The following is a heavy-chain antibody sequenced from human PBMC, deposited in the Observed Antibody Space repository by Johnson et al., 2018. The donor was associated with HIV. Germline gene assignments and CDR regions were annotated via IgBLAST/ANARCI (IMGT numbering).Heavy chain of an antibody. CDR1: GFTFGDYS. V-gene: IGHV3-49*03. D-gene: IGHD1-26*01. Sequence: VQLVESGGGLVQPGRSLRLSCTASGFTFGDYSMNWFRQAPGKGLEWVGFIRSNSYGGTTEYAAYVKGRFTISRDDSKTIAYLQMNSLKTEDPAVYYWSGWRRGGSFDIWGQGTMVTVSS. CDR3: SGWRRGGSFDI. J-gene: IGHJ3*02. CDR2: IRSNSYGGTT.